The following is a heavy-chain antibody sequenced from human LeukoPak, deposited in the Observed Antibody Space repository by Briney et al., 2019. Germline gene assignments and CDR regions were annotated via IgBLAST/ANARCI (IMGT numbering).Heavy chain of an antibody. Sequence: GASVKVSCKASGYTFTSYDINWVRQATGQGLEWMGWMNPNSGNTGYAQKFQGRVSMTRDTSISTAYMELSSLRSGDTAVYYCARGPVDAVFGVSTEDWGQGTTVTVSS. CDR3: ARGPVDAVFGVSTED. CDR2: MNPNSGNT. J-gene: IGHJ6*02. CDR1: GYTFTSYD. V-gene: IGHV1-8*01. D-gene: IGHD3-10*02.